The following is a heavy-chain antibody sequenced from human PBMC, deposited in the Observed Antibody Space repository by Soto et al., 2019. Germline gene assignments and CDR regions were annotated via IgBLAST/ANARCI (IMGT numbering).Heavy chain of an antibody. V-gene: IGHV4-34*01. D-gene: IGHD2-15*01. CDR1: GGSFSGYY. CDR3: ARGLKLRYFDY. J-gene: IGHJ4*02. Sequence: SETLSLTCAVYGGSFSGYYWSWIRQPPGKGLEWIGEINHSGSTNYNPSLKSRVTISVDTSKNQFSLKLSSVTAADTAVYYCARGLKLRYFDYWGQGTLVTAPQ. CDR2: INHSGST.